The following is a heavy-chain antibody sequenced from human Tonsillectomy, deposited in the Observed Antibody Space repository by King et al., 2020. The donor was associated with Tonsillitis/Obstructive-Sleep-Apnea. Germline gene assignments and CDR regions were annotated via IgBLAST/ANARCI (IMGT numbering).Heavy chain of an antibody. CDR1: GYTFTSYW. D-gene: IGHD3-22*01. J-gene: IGHJ3*02. Sequence: QLVQSGAEVKKPGESLKISCKGSGYTFTSYWIGWVRQMPGKGLEWMGIIYPDDSDTRYSPSFQGQVTISADKSISTAYLQWSSLKASDTAMYYCARTLYYYDSSGYYLLPGDAFDIWGQGTMVTVSS. CDR2: IYPDDSDT. CDR3: ARTLYYYDSSGYYLLPGDAFDI. V-gene: IGHV5-51*01.